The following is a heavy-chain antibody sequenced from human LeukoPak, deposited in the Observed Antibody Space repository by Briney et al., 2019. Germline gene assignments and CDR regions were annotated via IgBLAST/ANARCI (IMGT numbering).Heavy chain of an antibody. J-gene: IGHJ3*02. CDR1: GYTFTSYG. Sequence: ASVKVSCKASGYTFTSYGISWVRQAPGQGLEWMGWISAYNGNTNYAQKLQGRVTMTTDTSTSTAYMELRSLRSDDTAVYYCARVYYDILTGWFPSDAFDIWGQGTMVTVSS. CDR3: ARVYYDILTGWFPSDAFDI. CDR2: ISAYNGNT. D-gene: IGHD3-9*01. V-gene: IGHV1-18*04.